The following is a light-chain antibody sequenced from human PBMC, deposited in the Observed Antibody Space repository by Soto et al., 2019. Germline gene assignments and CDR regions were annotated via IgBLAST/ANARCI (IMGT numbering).Light chain of an antibody. CDR1: SSDVGGYNY. J-gene: IGLJ1*01. Sequence: QSVLTQPASVSGSPGQSITISCTGTSSDVGGYNYVSWYQQHPGKAPKLMISDVSRRPPGVSDRFSGSKSGNTASLTISGLQAEDEADYYCSSYTSTGGLGLFGTGTKVTVL. CDR2: DVS. CDR3: SSYTSTGGLGL. V-gene: IGLV2-14*03.